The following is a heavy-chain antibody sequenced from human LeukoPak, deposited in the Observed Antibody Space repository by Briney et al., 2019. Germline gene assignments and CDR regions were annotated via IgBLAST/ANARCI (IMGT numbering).Heavy chain of an antibody. V-gene: IGHV4-59*01. CDR2: IYYSGSK. CDR3: AREGDSSSVGWFDP. J-gene: IGHJ5*02. Sequence: SETLSLTCTVSGGSISSYYWSWIRQPPGKGLEWIGYIYYSGSKNYNLSLKSRVTISVDTSKNQFSLKQSTVTAADTAVYYCAREGDSSSVGWFDPWGQGTLVTVSS. D-gene: IGHD6-13*01. CDR1: GGSISSYY.